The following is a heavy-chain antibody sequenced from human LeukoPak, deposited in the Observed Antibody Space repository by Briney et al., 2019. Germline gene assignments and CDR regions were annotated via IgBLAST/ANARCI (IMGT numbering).Heavy chain of an antibody. CDR1: GFTFDDYA. Sequence: GGSLRLSCAASGFTFDDYAMHWVRQAPGKGLEWVSGISWNSGSIGYADSVKGRFTISRDNAKNSLYLQMNSLRAEDTALYYCAKDYNRYDSSGYPNVFDSWGQGTLVTVYS. J-gene: IGHJ4*02. V-gene: IGHV3-9*01. CDR2: ISWNSGSI. CDR3: AKDYNRYDSSGYPNVFDS. D-gene: IGHD3-22*01.